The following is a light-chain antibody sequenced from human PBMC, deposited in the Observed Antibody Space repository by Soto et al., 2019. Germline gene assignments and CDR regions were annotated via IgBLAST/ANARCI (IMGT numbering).Light chain of an antibody. J-gene: IGLJ3*02. CDR1: SSDVGGYNY. V-gene: IGLV2-14*01. CDR2: EVS. Sequence: QSALTQPASVSGSPGQSITISCTGTSSDVGGYNYVSWYQQHPGKAPKLMIYEVSNRPSGVSNRFSDSKTGNTASLTISGLQAEDEADYYIRSYTSSSTRVFCVGPKLTVL. CDR3: RSYTSSSTRV.